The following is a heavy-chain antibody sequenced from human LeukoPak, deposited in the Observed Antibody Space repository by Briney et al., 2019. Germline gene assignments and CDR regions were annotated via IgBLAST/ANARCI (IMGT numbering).Heavy chain of an antibody. J-gene: IGHJ4*02. CDR2: INSDGSTT. CDR1: GFTFSNYW. CDR3: AKDRGKDGYSVFDY. V-gene: IGHV3-74*01. D-gene: IGHD5-24*01. Sequence: PGGSLRLSCAASGFTFSNYWMHWVRQAPGKGLVWVSRINSDGSTTNYADSVKGRFTISRDNAKNSLYLQMNSLRAEDMALYYCAKDRGKDGYSVFDYWGQGTLVTVSS.